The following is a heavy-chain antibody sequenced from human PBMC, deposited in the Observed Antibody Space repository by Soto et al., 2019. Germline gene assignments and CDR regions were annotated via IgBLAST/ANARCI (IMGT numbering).Heavy chain of an antibody. CDR3: ARWDAGDYFDA. V-gene: IGHV4-4*02. CDR2: IYHSETA. D-gene: IGHD4-17*01. Sequence: PSETLSLTCTISGASISSSNWWSWVRQPPGKGLEWIGDIYHSETANYNPPLQSRVTISLDKPKNQFSLKLKSATATDTATYFCARWDAGDYFDAWGQGTLVTVSS. J-gene: IGHJ5*02. CDR1: GASISSSNW.